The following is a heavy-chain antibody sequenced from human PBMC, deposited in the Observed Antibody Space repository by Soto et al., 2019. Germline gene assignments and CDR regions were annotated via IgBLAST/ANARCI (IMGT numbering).Heavy chain of an antibody. J-gene: IGHJ3*02. CDR3: ARDLNRISGRGAFDI. V-gene: IGHV4-59*01. CDR1: GGSISSYY. Sequence: SETLSLTCTVSGGSISSYYWSWIRQPPGKGLEWIGYIYYSGSTNYNPSLKSRVTISVDTSKNQFSLKLSSVTAADTAVYYCARDLNRISGRGAFDIWGQGTMVTVSS. D-gene: IGHD7-27*01. CDR2: IYYSGST.